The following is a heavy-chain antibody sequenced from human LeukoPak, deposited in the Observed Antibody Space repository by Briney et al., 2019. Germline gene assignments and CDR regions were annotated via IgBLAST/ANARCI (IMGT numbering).Heavy chain of an antibody. CDR2: INHSGST. V-gene: IGHV4-34*01. CDR3: ARGFEDRGVVVAATPRESDY. Sequence: PGGSLRLSCAASGFTFSTYTMNWVRQAPGKGLEWIGEINHSGSTNYNPSLKSRVTISVDTSKNQFSLKLSSVTAADTAVYYCARGFEDRGVVVAATPRESDYWGQGTLVTVSS. J-gene: IGHJ4*02. CDR1: GFTFSTYT. D-gene: IGHD2-15*01.